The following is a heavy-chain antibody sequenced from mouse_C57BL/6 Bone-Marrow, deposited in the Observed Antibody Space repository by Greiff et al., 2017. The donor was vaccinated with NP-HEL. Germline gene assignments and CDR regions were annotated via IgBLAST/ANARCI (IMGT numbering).Heavy chain of an antibody. CDR2: FYPGSGRI. CDR3: ARHEFRWLLRYAMDY. D-gene: IGHD2-3*01. CDR1: GYTFTEYT. V-gene: IGHV1-62-2*01. J-gene: IGHJ4*01. Sequence: VMLVESGAELVKPGASVKLSCKASGYTFTEYTIHWVKQRSGQGLEWIGWFYPGSGRIKYNEKFKDKATLTADKSSSTVYMELSRLTSEDSAVYFCARHEFRWLLRYAMDYWGQGTSVTVSS.